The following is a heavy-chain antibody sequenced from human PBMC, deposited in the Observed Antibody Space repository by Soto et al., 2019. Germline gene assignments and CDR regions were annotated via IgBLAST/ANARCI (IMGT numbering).Heavy chain of an antibody. D-gene: IGHD6-13*01. Sequence: EVQLVESGGGLVKPGGSLRLSCAASGFTFSNAWMSWVRQAPGKGLEWVGRIKSKTDGGTTDYAAPVKGRFTISRDDSKNTLYLQMNSLKTEDTAVYYCTTDPESSSYTDYWGQGTLVTVSS. J-gene: IGHJ4*02. CDR1: GFTFSNAW. CDR3: TTDPESSSYTDY. V-gene: IGHV3-15*01. CDR2: IKSKTDGGTT.